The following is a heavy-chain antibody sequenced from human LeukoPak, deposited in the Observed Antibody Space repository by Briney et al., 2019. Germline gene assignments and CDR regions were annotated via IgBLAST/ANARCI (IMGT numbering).Heavy chain of an antibody. J-gene: IGHJ3*02. D-gene: IGHD2-15*01. CDR2: INSDGSST. Sequence: GGSLRLSCAASGFTLSSYWMHWVRQAPGKGLVWVSRINSDGSSTSYADSVKGRFTISRDNAKNTLYMQMNSLRAEDTAVYYCAREVVKDAFDIWGQGTMVTVSS. V-gene: IGHV3-74*01. CDR1: GFTLSSYW. CDR3: AREVVKDAFDI.